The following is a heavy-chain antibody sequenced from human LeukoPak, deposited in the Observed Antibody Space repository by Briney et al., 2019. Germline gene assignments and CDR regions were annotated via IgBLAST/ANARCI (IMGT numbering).Heavy chain of an antibody. V-gene: IGHV3-30*03. CDR3: ARGYYDSSGYYPAEYFQH. D-gene: IGHD3-22*01. Sequence: GSLRLSCAASGFTFSSYGMHWVRQAPGKGLEWVAVISYDGSNKYYADSVKGRFTISRGNSKNSLYLQMNSLRAEDTAVYYCARGYYDSSGYYPAEYFQHWGQGTLVTVSS. CDR1: GFTFSSYG. J-gene: IGHJ1*01. CDR2: ISYDGSNK.